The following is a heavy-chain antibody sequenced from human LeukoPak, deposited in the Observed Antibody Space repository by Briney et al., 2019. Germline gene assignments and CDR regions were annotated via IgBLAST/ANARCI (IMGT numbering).Heavy chain of an antibody. Sequence: PSETLSLTCAVSGGSISSSNWWSWVRQPPGKGLEWVSYISSSGSTIYYADSVKGRFTISRDNAKNSLYLQMNSLRAEDTAVYYCARDLRWIAAAANPYYFDYWGQGTLVTVSS. V-gene: IGHV3-11*01. J-gene: IGHJ4*02. D-gene: IGHD6-13*01. CDR1: GGSISSSNW. CDR3: ARDLRWIAAAANPYYFDY. CDR2: ISSSGSTI.